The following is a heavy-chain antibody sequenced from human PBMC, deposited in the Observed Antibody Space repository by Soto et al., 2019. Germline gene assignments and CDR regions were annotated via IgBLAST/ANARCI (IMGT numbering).Heavy chain of an antibody. CDR3: VRDLLGSGGHFDY. CDR2: IWYDGSNT. D-gene: IGHD7-27*01. CDR1: GSIFSSFG. Sequence: PGGSLRLACAASGSIFSSFGMHWVRQAPVKGLEWVAHIWYDGSNTYYADSVKGRFTISRDNSRNTLYLQMNGLRAEDTAVYHCVRDLLGSGGHFDYWGQGTPVTVSS. J-gene: IGHJ4*02. V-gene: IGHV3-33*01.